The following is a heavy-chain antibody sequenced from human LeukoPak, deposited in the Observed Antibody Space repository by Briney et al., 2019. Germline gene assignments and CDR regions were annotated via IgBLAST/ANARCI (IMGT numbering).Heavy chain of an antibody. Sequence: GGSLRLSCAASGFTFSGYSLNWVRQAPGKGLEWVASISKSSSYIYYADSVKGRFTISRDNSKNSLFLQMSSLRGEDTAVYYCARDTHSGPRQGGDYWGQGTLVTVSS. CDR2: ISKSSSYI. CDR3: ARDTHSGPRQGGDY. J-gene: IGHJ4*02. D-gene: IGHD6-19*01. CDR1: GFTFSGYS. V-gene: IGHV3-21*06.